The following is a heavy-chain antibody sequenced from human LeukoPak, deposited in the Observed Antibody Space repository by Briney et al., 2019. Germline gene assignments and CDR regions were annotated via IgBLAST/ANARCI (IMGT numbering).Heavy chain of an antibody. V-gene: IGHV3-48*01. J-gene: IGHJ4*02. CDR2: INADSSTI. CDR3: VRDNSRGQSLGVIY. D-gene: IGHD3-22*01. Sequence: GGSLRLSCAASGFTFSTYNMNWVRQAPGKGLEWISYINADSSTIQYADSVRGRFTTSRDNAKNSLYLQMNSLRAEDTAVYYCVRDNSRGQSLGVIYWGQGALVTVSS. CDR1: GFTFSTYN.